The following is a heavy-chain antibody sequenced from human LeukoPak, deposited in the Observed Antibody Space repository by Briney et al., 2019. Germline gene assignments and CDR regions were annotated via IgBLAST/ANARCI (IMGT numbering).Heavy chain of an antibody. CDR3: ATGADWNWSSP. Sequence: SETLSLTCTVSGGSFSSHFWSWIRQPPGKGLEWIGYFYKSGSTNYNPSLKSRVTMSVDTSKNHFSLKLTSATAADTAVYYCATGADWNWSSPWGQGTLVTVSS. V-gene: IGHV4-59*11. D-gene: IGHD3-9*01. CDR2: FYKSGST. J-gene: IGHJ5*02. CDR1: GGSFSSHF.